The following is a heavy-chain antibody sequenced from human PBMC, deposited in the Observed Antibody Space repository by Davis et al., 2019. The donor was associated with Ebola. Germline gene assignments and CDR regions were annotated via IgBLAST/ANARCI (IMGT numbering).Heavy chain of an antibody. J-gene: IGHJ4*02. V-gene: IGHV3-7*01. CDR3: ARDLRAG. CDR2: IKQDGTEK. Sequence: GGSLRLSCAASGFTFSNYWMSWVRQAPGKGLEWVVNIKQDGTEKYYVDSVKGRFTISRDNAKNSLYLQMNSLRAEDTAVYYCARDLRAGWGQGTLVTVSS. CDR1: GFTFSNYW.